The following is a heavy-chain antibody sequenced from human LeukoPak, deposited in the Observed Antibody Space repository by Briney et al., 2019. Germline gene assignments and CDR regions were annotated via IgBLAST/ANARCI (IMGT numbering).Heavy chain of an antibody. Sequence: PGRSLRLSCAASGFTFSSYGMHWVRQAPGKGLEWVAVIWYDGSNKYYADSVKGRFTISRDNSKNTLYLQMNSLRAEDTAVYYCARGGGTYSYDYWGQGTLVTVSS. V-gene: IGHV3-33*01. CDR3: ARGGGTYSYDY. J-gene: IGHJ4*02. D-gene: IGHD1-26*01. CDR1: GFTFSSYG. CDR2: IWYDGSNK.